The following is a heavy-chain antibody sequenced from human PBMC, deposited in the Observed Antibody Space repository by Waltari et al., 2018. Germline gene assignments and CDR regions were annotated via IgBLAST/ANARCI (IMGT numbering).Heavy chain of an antibody. CDR2: ISSSSSYI. CDR3: ASGKVLVDY. Sequence: EVQLVESGGGLVKPGGSLRLSCAASGLTFSSYSMNWVRQAPGKGLEWVSSISSSSSYIYYADSVKGRFTISRDNAKNSLYLQMNSLRAEDTAVYYCASGKVLVDYWGQGTLVTVSS. CDR1: GLTFSSYS. D-gene: IGHD1-20*01. J-gene: IGHJ4*02. V-gene: IGHV3-21*01.